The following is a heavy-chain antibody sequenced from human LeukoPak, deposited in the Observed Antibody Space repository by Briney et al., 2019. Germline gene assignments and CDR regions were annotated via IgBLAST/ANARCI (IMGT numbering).Heavy chain of an antibody. Sequence: SETLSLTCTVSGGSISSSSYYWGWTRQPPGKGLEWIGSIYYSGSTYYNPSLKSRVTISVDTSKNQFSLKLSSVTAADTAVYYCARAKKYDSSGGDAFDIWGQGTMVTVSS. CDR3: ARAKKYDSSGGDAFDI. J-gene: IGHJ3*02. D-gene: IGHD3-22*01. CDR1: GGSISSSSYY. CDR2: IYYSGST. V-gene: IGHV4-39*07.